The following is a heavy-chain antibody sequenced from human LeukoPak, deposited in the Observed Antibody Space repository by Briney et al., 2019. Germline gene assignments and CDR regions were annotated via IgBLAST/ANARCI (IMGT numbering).Heavy chain of an antibody. V-gene: IGHV4-61*05. D-gene: IGHD6-19*01. J-gene: IGHJ4*02. Sequence: NPSETLSLTCTVSGGSISSSSYYWGWIRQPPGKGLEWIGYIYYSGSTNYNPSLKSRVTISVDTSKNQFSLKLSSVTAADTAVYYCARGHFYSSGWLYYFDYWGQGTLVTVSS. CDR2: IYYSGST. CDR3: ARGHFYSSGWLYYFDY. CDR1: GGSISSSSYY.